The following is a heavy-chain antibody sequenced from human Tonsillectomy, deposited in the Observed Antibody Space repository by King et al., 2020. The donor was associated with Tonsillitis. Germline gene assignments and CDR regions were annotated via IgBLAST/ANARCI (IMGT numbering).Heavy chain of an antibody. CDR3: AKPREYPSYYFDY. J-gene: IGHJ4*02. D-gene: IGHD2/OR15-2a*01. CDR1: GFTFSSYA. V-gene: IGHV3-23*04. CDR2: ISGSGGST. Sequence: VQLVESGGGLVQPGGSLRLSCAASGFTFSSYAMSWVRQAPGMGLEWVSAISGSGGSTYYADSVKGRFTISRDNSKNTLYLRMNSLRAEDTAVYYCAKPREYPSYYFDYWGQGTLVTVSS.